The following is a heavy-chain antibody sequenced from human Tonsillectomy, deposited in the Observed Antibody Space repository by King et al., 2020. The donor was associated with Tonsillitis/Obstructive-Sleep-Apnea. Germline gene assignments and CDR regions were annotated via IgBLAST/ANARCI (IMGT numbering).Heavy chain of an antibody. Sequence: QLVQSGAEVKKPGASVKVSCKASGYTFTNYGISWVRQAPGQGLEWMGWISAYNGNTNSAQKLQGRFTMTTDTSTSTAFMELRSLRSDDTAVYYCARDSMSHYYDSSAYYPSDYGGQGTLVTVSS. V-gene: IGHV1-18*01. CDR3: ARDSMSHYYDSSAYYPSDY. CDR2: ISAYNGNT. CDR1: GYTFTNYG. D-gene: IGHD3-22*01. J-gene: IGHJ4*02.